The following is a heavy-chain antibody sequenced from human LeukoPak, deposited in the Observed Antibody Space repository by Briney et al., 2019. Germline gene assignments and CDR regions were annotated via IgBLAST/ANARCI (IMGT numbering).Heavy chain of an antibody. Sequence: GGSLRLSCAASGFTFSSYAMSWVRQAPGKGLEWVSAISGSGGSTYYADSVKGRFTISRDNSKNTLYLQMNSLRAEDTAIYYCAKGVVGATTVEDYWGQGTLVTVSS. CDR1: GFTFSSYA. CDR2: ISGSGGST. V-gene: IGHV3-23*01. CDR3: AKGVVGATTVEDY. D-gene: IGHD1-26*01. J-gene: IGHJ4*02.